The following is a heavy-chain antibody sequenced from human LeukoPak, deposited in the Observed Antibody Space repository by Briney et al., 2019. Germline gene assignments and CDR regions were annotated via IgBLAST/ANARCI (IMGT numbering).Heavy chain of an antibody. Sequence: PSETLSLTCAVYGGSFSGYYWSWIRQPPGKGLEWVANIKQDGSEKYYVDSVKGRFTISRDNAKNSLYLQMNSLRAEDTAVYYCARVGYYDCVWGSSYYYGMDVWGQGTTVTVSS. CDR3: ARVGYYDCVWGSSYYYGMDV. CDR2: IKQDGSEK. J-gene: IGHJ6*02. D-gene: IGHD3-16*01. V-gene: IGHV3-7*01. CDR1: GGSFSGYY.